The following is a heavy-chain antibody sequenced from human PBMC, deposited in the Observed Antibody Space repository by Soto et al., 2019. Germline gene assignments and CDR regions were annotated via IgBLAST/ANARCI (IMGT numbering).Heavy chain of an antibody. CDR1: GYSFIDYY. V-gene: IGHV1-2*02. D-gene: IGHD3-9*01. J-gene: IGHJ4*02. CDR3: ARPPGYISDWYYFDL. Sequence: QVQLVQSGAEVKKPGASVKVSCEASGYSFIDYYMHWVRQAPGQGFEWMGRISPKSGGTNYAQKFEGRVTMTWDTPLNTAYMELSSLISEDTAVYYCARPPGYISDWYYFDLWGQGTLVTVSS. CDR2: ISPKSGGT.